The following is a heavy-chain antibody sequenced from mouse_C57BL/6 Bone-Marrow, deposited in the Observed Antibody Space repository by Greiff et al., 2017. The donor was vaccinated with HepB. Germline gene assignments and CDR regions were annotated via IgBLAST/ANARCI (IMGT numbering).Heavy chain of an antibody. Sequence: QVQLQQSGAELARPGASVKLSCKASGYTFTSYGISWVKQRTGQGLEWIGEIYPRSGNTYYNEKFKGKATLTADKSTSTAYMELRSLTSEDPAVYFCARESYGNYLSYWGQGTLVTVSA. CDR3: ARESYGNYLSY. V-gene: IGHV1-81*01. J-gene: IGHJ3*01. CDR1: GYTFTSYG. CDR2: IYPRSGNT. D-gene: IGHD2-1*01.